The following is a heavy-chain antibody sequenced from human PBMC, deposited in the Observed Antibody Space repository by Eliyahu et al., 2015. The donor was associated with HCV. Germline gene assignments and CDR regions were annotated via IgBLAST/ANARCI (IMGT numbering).Heavy chain of an antibody. CDR3: ARSARYEPYYFDY. CDR1: GGSISSSNW. Sequence: QVQLQESGPGLVKPSGTLSLTCAVSGGSISSSNWWSWVRQPPGKGPGWVGGIYHSGSTNYNPSLKSRVTISVDKSKNQFSLKLSSVTAADTAVYYCARSARYEPYYFDYWGQGTLVTVSS. D-gene: IGHD5-18*01. V-gene: IGHV4-4*02. CDR2: IYHSGST. J-gene: IGHJ4*02.